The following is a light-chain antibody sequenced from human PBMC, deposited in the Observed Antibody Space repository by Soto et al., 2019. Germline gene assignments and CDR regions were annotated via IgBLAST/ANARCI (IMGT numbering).Light chain of an antibody. CDR1: QSISTY. CDR2: AAS. V-gene: IGKV1-39*01. J-gene: IGKJ1*01. Sequence: DLQMTESPSSLSASGGRRVTITWRASQSISTYLNWYQQKPGKAPKLLIYAASSLQSGVPSRFSGSGSGTGFTLTISSLQPEDFATYYCQQSYSTPWTFGQGTKVDIK. CDR3: QQSYSTPWT.